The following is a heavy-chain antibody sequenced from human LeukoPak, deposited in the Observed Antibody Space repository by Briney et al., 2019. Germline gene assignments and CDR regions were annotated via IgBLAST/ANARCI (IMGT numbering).Heavy chain of an antibody. D-gene: IGHD2-2*01. V-gene: IGHV3-30*04. J-gene: IGHJ5*02. CDR2: ISYDGSNK. CDR1: GFTFSSYA. Sequence: PGRSLRLSCAASGFTFSSYAMHWVRQAPGKGLEWVAVISYDGSNKYYADSVKGRFTISRDNSKNTLYLQMNSLRAEDTAVYYCARSQRRYQLLHWFDPWGQGTLVTVSS. CDR3: ARSQRRYQLLHWFDP.